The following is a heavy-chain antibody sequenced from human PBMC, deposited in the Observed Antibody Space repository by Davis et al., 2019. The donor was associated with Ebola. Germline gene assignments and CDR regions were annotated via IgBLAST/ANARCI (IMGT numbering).Heavy chain of an antibody. CDR3: ARHCTGGVCYPSPYAFDI. CDR2: IYYSGST. D-gene: IGHD2-8*02. V-gene: IGHV4-39*01. J-gene: IGHJ3*02. Sequence: GSLRLSCTVSGGSISSYYWGWIRQPPGKGLEWIGSIYYSGSTYYNPSLKSRVTISVDTSKNQFSLKLSSVTAADTAVYYCARHCTGGVCYPSPYAFDIWGQGTMVTVSS. CDR1: GGSISSYY.